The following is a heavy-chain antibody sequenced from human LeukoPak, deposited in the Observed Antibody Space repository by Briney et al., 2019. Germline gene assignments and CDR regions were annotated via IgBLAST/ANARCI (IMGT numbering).Heavy chain of an antibody. CDR2: ISGSGGST. CDR3: AKGGYDSSGYYYVYFDY. Sequence: GGSLRLSCAASGFTFSNYAMRWVRQAPGKGLEWVSAISGSGGSTYYADSVKGRFTISRDNSKNTLYLQMNSLRAEDTAVYYCAKGGYDSSGYYYVYFDYWGQGTLVTVSS. CDR1: GFTFSNYA. V-gene: IGHV3-23*01. D-gene: IGHD3-22*01. J-gene: IGHJ4*02.